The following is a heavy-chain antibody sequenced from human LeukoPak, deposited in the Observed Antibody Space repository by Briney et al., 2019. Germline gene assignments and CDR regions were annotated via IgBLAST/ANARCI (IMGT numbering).Heavy chain of an antibody. CDR1: GFTFSSYW. Sequence: PGGSLRLSCAASGFTFSSYWMHWVRQAPGKGLVWVSRINTDGSSTSYADSVKGRFTISRDNAKNSLYLQMNSLRAEDMAVYYCAREVGGNYYYYMDVWGKGTTVTVSS. V-gene: IGHV3-74*01. J-gene: IGHJ6*03. CDR3: AREVGGNYYYYMDV. CDR2: INTDGSST. D-gene: IGHD4-23*01.